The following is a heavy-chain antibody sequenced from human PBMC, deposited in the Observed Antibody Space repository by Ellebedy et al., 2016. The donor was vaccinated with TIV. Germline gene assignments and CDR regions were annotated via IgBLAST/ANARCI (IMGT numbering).Heavy chain of an antibody. CDR1: GFSVSDHY. D-gene: IGHD1-1*01. Sequence: GESLKISCAASGFSVSDHYMIWVRQAPGKGLEWVSVIFGLGSASYADSVTGRFTISRDNSENTLYLQMTSLRAEDSAVYYCASSTTTPGAFDYWGQGTLVTVSS. V-gene: IGHV3-53*01. CDR3: ASSTTTPGAFDY. J-gene: IGHJ4*02. CDR2: IFGLGSA.